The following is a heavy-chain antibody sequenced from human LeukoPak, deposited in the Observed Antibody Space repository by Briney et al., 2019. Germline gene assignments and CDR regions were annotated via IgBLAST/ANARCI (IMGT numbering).Heavy chain of an antibody. V-gene: IGHV1-18*01. D-gene: IGHD6-13*01. Sequence: ASVKVSCKASGYTFTSYGISWVRQAPGQGLEWMGWISAYNGNTNYAQKLQGRVTITTDTSTSTAYMELRSLRSDDTAVYYCARALEYSSSWYLIGDYYYGMDVWGQGTTVTVSS. CDR3: ARALEYSSSWYLIGDYYYGMDV. CDR1: GYTFTSYG. J-gene: IGHJ6*02. CDR2: ISAYNGNT.